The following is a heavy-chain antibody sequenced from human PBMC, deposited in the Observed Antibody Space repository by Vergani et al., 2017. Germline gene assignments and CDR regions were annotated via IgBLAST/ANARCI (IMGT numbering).Heavy chain of an antibody. CDR3: AGSSGYYSYYFDF. D-gene: IGHD3-22*01. V-gene: IGHV1-69*13. J-gene: IGHJ4*02. CDR2: IIPIFGTT. Sequence: QGQLAQAGAEVKKPGSSVQVSCKASGGIFSSNSISWVRQAPGQGLEWLRRIIPIFGTTSYAQKFQGRVTILADESTSTAYMQLSSRRSEDRAVYYCAGSSGYYSYYFDFWGQGTLVTVSS. CDR1: GGIFSSNS.